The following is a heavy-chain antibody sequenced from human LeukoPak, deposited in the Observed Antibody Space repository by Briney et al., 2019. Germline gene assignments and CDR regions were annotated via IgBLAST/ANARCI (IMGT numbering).Heavy chain of an antibody. D-gene: IGHD5-12*01. CDR2: IWYDGSKE. CDR3: ARDAGYPIDY. J-gene: IGHJ4*02. V-gene: IGHV3-33*01. Sequence: GGSLRLSCAASGFTFSSYGMHWVRQAPGKGLEWVAVIWYDGSKEYYADSLKGRFTISRDNSKNTLSLQMNSLRADDTAVYYRARDAGYPIDYWGQGTLVTVSS. CDR1: GFTFSSYG.